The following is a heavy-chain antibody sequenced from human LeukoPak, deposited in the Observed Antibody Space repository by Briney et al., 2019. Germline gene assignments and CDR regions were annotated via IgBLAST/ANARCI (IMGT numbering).Heavy chain of an antibody. CDR2: IYYSGST. CDR3: ASRYSGYDYRARSFDY. CDR1: GFTFSSYA. D-gene: IGHD5-12*01. Sequence: GSLRLSCAASGFTFSSYAMSWVRQAPGKGLEWIGSIYYSGSTYYNPSLKSRVTISVDTSKNQFSLKLSSVTAADTAVYYCASRYSGYDYRARSFDYWGQGTLVTVSS. J-gene: IGHJ4*02. V-gene: IGHV4-38-2*01.